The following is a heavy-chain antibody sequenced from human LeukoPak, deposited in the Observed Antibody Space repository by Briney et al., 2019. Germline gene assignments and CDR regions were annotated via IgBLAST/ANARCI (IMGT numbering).Heavy chain of an antibody. V-gene: IGHV3-48*03. J-gene: IGHJ4*02. CDR2: ISSSGSTI. Sequence: PGGSLRLSCAASGFTFSSYEMNWVRQAPGKGLEWVSYISSSGSTIYYADSVKGRFTISRDNSKNTLYLQMNSLRAEDTAVYYCVGLRITMVRGVIKDYFDYWGQGTLVTVSS. D-gene: IGHD3-10*01. CDR1: GFTFSSYE. CDR3: VGLRITMVRGVIKDYFDY.